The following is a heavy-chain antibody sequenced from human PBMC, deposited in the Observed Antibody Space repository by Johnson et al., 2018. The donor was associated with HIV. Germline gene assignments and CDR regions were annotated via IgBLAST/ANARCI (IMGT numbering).Heavy chain of an antibody. CDR1: GFTFNSNA. Sequence: VQLVESGGGVVQPGRSLRLSCAASGFTFNSNAMHWVRQAPGKGLEWVGRIKSKTDGGTTDYAAPVKGRFTISRDDSKNTLYLQMNSLKTEDTAVYYCTTDGGIAAAGDAFDIWGQGTMVTVSS. D-gene: IGHD6-13*01. V-gene: IGHV3-15*01. CDR3: TTDGGIAAAGDAFDI. J-gene: IGHJ3*02. CDR2: IKSKTDGGTT.